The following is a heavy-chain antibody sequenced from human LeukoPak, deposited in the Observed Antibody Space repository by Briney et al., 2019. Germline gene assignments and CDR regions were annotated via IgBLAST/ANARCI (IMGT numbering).Heavy chain of an antibody. CDR1: GFTFSNYA. D-gene: IGHD5-12*01. CDR2: ISAGGDKI. J-gene: IGHJ4*02. Sequence: PGGSLRLSCVASGFTFSNYAMSWVRQAPGKGLQWVSAISAGGDKIHYAGSVKGRFTISRDNSRNKLYVRTSSLKADETAVYYCVKNVGGNEGAYWGQGTLVTVSS. V-gene: IGHV3-23*01. CDR3: VKNVGGNEGAY.